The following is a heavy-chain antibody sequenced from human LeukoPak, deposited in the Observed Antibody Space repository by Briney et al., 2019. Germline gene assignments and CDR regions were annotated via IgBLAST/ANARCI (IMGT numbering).Heavy chain of an antibody. D-gene: IGHD4-17*01. CDR2: IIPIFGTA. Sequence: SAKVSCKASGGTFSSYAISWVRQAPGQGLEWMGGIIPIFGTANYAQKFQGRVTITADESASTAYMELSSLRSEDTAVYYCARVLSTAPTFDYWGQGTLVTVSS. CDR3: ARVLSTAPTFDY. J-gene: IGHJ4*02. V-gene: IGHV1-69*13. CDR1: GGTFSSYA.